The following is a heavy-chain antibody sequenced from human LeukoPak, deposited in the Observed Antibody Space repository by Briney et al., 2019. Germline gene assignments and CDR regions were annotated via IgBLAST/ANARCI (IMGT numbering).Heavy chain of an antibody. CDR2: IYYSGST. V-gene: IGHV4-39*07. CDR3: ATLNVDTAMASGDFDY. J-gene: IGHJ4*02. D-gene: IGHD5-18*01. CDR1: GGSISSSSYY. Sequence: SSETLSLTCTVSGGSISSSSYYWGWIRQPPGKGLEWIGSIYYSGSTYYNPSLKSRVTISVDTSKNQFSLKLSSVTAADTAVYYCATLNVDTAMASGDFDYWGQGTLVTVSS.